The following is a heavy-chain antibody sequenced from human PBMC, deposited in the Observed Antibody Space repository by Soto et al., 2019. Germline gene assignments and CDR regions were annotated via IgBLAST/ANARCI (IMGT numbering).Heavy chain of an antibody. D-gene: IGHD3-22*01. V-gene: IGHV5-10-1*01. J-gene: IGHJ5*02. CDR2: FDPSDSYS. CDR3: ARQNYYDSSGYSYNWFDP. CDR1: GYSFNSYW. Sequence: PGEYLKISCKGSGYSFNSYWISWVRQIPGKGLEWMGRFDPSDSYSNYSTSFQDDGTISADKSISTAYLQWSSLKASDTAMYYCARQNYYDSSGYSYNWFDPWGQGTLVTVS.